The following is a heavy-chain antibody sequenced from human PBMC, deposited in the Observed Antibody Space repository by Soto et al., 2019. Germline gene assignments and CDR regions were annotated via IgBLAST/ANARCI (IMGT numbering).Heavy chain of an antibody. J-gene: IGHJ4*02. CDR2: ISSSNSTI. D-gene: IGHD6-19*01. CDR1: GFTFSSYS. CDR3: APPPVAGFDF. V-gene: IGHV3-48*01. Sequence: EVQLVESGGGLVQPGGSLRLSCAASGFTFSSYSMNWVRQAPGKGLEWVSYISSSNSTIYYADSVKGRFTISRDNAKNSLYLQMTSLRAEDTAVYYCAPPPVAGFDFWGQGTLVTVSS.